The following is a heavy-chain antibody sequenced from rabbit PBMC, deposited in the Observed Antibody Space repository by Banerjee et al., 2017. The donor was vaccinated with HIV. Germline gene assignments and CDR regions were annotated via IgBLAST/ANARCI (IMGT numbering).Heavy chain of an antibody. V-gene: IGHV1S40*01. CDR3: ARDYGGNDFDFDL. J-gene: IGHJ4*01. Sequence: WVRQAPGKGLEWIACIYGGSSGTTYYANWAKGRFTISKTSSTTVTLQMTSLTAADTATYFCARDYGGNDFDFDLWGPGTLVTVS. D-gene: IGHD4-2*01. CDR2: IYGGSSGTT.